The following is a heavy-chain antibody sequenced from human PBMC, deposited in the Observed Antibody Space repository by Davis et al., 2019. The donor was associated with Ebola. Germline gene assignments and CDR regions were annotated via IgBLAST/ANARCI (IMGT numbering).Heavy chain of an antibody. Sequence: ASVKVSCKASGYTFTSYGISWARQAPGQGLEWMGRISAYNGNTNYAQKLQGRVTMTTDTSTSTAYMELRSLRSDDTAVYYCAREGYCSGGSCYWDYYYYGMDVWGQGTTVTVSS. J-gene: IGHJ6*02. V-gene: IGHV1-18*01. CDR2: ISAYNGNT. CDR1: GYTFTSYG. D-gene: IGHD2-15*01. CDR3: AREGYCSGGSCYWDYYYYGMDV.